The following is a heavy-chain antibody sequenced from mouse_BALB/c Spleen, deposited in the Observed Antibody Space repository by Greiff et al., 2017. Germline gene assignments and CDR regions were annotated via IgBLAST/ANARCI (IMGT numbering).Heavy chain of an antibody. CDR3: ARAQTARAMSQYYFDY. J-gene: IGHJ2*01. D-gene: IGHD3-2*01. CDR2: IRNKANGYTT. Sequence: EVHLVESGGGLVQPGGSLRLSCANSGFTFTDYYMSWVLQPPGKALEWLGFIRNKANGYTTEYSASVKGRFTISRDNSQSSLYLQMNTLRAEDSATYYCARAQTARAMSQYYFDYWGQGTTRTVST. V-gene: IGHV7-3*02. CDR1: GFTFTDYY.